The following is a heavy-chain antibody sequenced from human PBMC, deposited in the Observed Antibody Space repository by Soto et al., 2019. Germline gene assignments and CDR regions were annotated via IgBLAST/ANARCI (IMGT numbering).Heavy chain of an antibody. V-gene: IGHV3-73*01. J-gene: IGHJ4*02. CDR1: GFTFSGSA. CDR3: TRQYSSGWYVEYYFDY. CDR2: IRSKANSYAT. D-gene: IGHD6-19*01. Sequence: GGSLRLSCAASGFTFSGSAMHWVRQASGKGLEWVGRIRSKANSYATAYAASVKGRFTISRDDSKNTAYLQMNSLKTEDTAVYYCTRQYSSGWYVEYYFDYWGQGTLVTVSS.